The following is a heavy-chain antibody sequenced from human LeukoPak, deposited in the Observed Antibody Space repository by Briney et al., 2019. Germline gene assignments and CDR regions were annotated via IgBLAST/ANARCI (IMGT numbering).Heavy chain of an antibody. Sequence: GRSLRLSCSATSLTVINKYKACFFLAPVMGLQGVSVVYSAGTTYYADSVRGRFTISRFNSKLTVYLQMSSLSAAATVVYYCAREIREDPGGYFDYWGQGTLVTVSS. J-gene: IGHJ4*02. CDR1: SLTVINKY. V-gene: IGHV3-66*01. CDR3: AREIREDPGGYFDY. CDR2: VYSAGTT. D-gene: IGHD3-10*01.